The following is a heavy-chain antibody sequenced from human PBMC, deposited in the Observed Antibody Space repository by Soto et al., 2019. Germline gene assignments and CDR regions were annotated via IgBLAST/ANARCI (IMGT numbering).Heavy chain of an antibody. CDR3: AKDSYGEYYSYYMDV. J-gene: IGHJ6*03. D-gene: IGHD4-17*01. CDR2: ISGSGGST. CDR1: GLTFSSYA. V-gene: IGHV3-23*01. Sequence: PGGSLRLSCAASGLTFSSYAMSWVRQAPGKGLEWVSAISGSGGSTYYADSVKGRFTISRDNSKNTLYLQMNSLRAEDTAVYYCAKDSYGEYYSYYMDVWGKGTTVTVSS.